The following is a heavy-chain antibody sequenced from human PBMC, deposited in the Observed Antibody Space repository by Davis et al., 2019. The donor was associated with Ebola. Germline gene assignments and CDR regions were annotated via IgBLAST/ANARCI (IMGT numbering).Heavy chain of an antibody. V-gene: IGHV4-34*01. CDR3: ARRVGSGYYYYYGMDV. CDR1: GGSFSGYY. D-gene: IGHD3-10*01. CDR2: INHSGST. J-gene: IGHJ6*02. Sequence: MPSETLSLTCAVYGGSFSGYYWSWTRQPPGKGLEWIGEINHSGSTNYNPSLKSRVTIPVDTSKNQFSLKLSSVTAADTAVYYCARRVGSGYYYYYGMDVWGQGTTVTVSS.